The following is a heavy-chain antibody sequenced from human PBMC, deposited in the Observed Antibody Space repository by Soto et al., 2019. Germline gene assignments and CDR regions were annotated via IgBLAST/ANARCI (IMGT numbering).Heavy chain of an antibody. Sequence: QVQLQESGPGLVKPSETLSLTCTVSGGSISTYYWNWVRQPPGKGLEWIGYIYYTGSTYYNPSLKSRVTLSIDTPQNPFSLKLHSVTAADTAVYYWARRVDSSAYSNAENGLEPWGQGALVTVSS. J-gene: IGHJ5*02. D-gene: IGHD3-22*01. V-gene: IGHV4-59*01. CDR3: ARRVDSSAYSNAENGLEP. CDR1: GGSISTYY. CDR2: IYYTGST.